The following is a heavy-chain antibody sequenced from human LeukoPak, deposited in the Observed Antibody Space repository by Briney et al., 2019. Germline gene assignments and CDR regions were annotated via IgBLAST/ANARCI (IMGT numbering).Heavy chain of an antibody. CDR3: AKVANVLLWFGESSGAFDI. CDR2: IIGSGGST. D-gene: IGHD3-10*01. CDR1: GFTFSSYA. V-gene: IGHV3-23*01. Sequence: GGSLRLSCAASGFTFSSYAMSWVRQAPGKGLERVSAIIGSGGSTYYADSVKGRFTISRDNSKNTLYLQMNSLRAEDTAVYYCAKVANVLLWFGESSGAFDIWGQGTMVTVSS. J-gene: IGHJ3*02.